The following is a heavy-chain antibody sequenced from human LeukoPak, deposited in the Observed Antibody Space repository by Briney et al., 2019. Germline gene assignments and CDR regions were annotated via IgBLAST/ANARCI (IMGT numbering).Heavy chain of an antibody. Sequence: SETLSLTCTVSGGSISSSSYYWGWIRQPPGKGLEWIGSTYYSGGTYYNPSLKSRVTISVDTSKKQFSLKMNSVTAADTAVYCCARLGIRFDPWGQGTLVTVSS. CDR1: GGSISSSSYY. CDR2: TYYSGGT. CDR3: ARLGIRFDP. D-gene: IGHD3-10*01. J-gene: IGHJ5*02. V-gene: IGHV4-39*01.